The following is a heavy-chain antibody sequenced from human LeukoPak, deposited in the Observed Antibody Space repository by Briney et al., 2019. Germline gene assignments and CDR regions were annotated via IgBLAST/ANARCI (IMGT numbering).Heavy chain of an antibody. CDR3: ARANPNWNPPDY. D-gene: IGHD1-1*01. V-gene: IGHV4-59*08. CDR1: GGSMTSYY. Sequence: PSETLSLTCTVSGGSMTSYYWSWIRQPPGKGLEWIGYVYHSGSTSYNPPLKSRVSISEDTSKNQFSLKVSSVTAADTAVYYCARANPNWNPPDYWGQGTLVTVSS. CDR2: VYHSGST. J-gene: IGHJ4*02.